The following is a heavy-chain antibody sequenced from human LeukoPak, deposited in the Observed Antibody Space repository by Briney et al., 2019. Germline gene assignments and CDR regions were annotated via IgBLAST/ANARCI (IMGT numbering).Heavy chain of an antibody. CDR3: ARDRGDFWSGYSELFDP. Sequence: ASVKVSCKASGYTFTSYAMNWVRQAPGQGLEWMGIINPSGGSTSYAQKFQGRVTMTRDTSTSTVYMELSSLRSEDTAVYYCARDRGDFWSGYSELFDPWGQGTLVTVSS. J-gene: IGHJ5*02. CDR1: GYTFTSYA. CDR2: INPSGGST. D-gene: IGHD3-3*01. V-gene: IGHV1-46*01.